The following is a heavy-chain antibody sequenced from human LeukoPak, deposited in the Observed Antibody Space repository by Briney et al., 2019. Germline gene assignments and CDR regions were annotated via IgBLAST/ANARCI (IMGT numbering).Heavy chain of an antibody. CDR1: GASISSYY. CDR3: ARRNYDILTGFYGGGTYNYYYTDV. D-gene: IGHD3-9*01. V-gene: IGHV4-59*08. J-gene: IGHJ6*03. Sequence: SETLSLTCTVSGASISSYYWTWIRQPPGKGLEWIGFTSFSGSTNYYPSLESRVTISVDTSRNQFSLRLNAMTAADTAVYYCARRNYDILTGFYGGGTYNYYYTDVWGKGTTVIVSS. CDR2: TSFSGST.